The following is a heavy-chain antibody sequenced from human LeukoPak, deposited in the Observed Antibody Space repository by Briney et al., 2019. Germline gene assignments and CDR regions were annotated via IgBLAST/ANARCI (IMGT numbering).Heavy chain of an antibody. CDR3: ARRPRVPVAGTWYFDL. V-gene: IGHV4-39*01. J-gene: IGHJ2*01. D-gene: IGHD6-19*01. CDR2: IYYSGST. Sequence: SETLSLTCTVSGGSISSSSYYWGWIRQPPGKGLEWIGSIYYSGSTYYNPSLKSRVTMSVDTSKNQFSLKLSSVTAADTAVYSCARRPRVPVAGTWYFDLWGRGTLVTVSS. CDR1: GGSISSSSYY.